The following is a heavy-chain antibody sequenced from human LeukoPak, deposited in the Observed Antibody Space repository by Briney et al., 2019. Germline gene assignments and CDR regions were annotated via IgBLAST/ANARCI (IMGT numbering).Heavy chain of an antibody. CDR3: ARDRIRDEQTYGMDV. D-gene: IGHD3-10*01. CDR2: INPSGGST. V-gene: IGHV1-46*01. J-gene: IGHJ6*02. Sequence: GASVKVSCKASGYTFTSYYMHWVRQAPGQGLEWMGIINPSGGSTSYAQKFQGRVTMTRDTSTSTVYMELSSLRSEDTAVYYCARDRIRDEQTYGMDVWGQGTTVTVSS. CDR1: GYTFTSYY.